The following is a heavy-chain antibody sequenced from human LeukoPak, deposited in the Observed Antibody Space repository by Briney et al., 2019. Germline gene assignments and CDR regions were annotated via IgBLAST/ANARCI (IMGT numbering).Heavy chain of an antibody. V-gene: IGHV3-48*01. CDR1: GFTFSSYS. J-gene: IGHJ4*02. CDR3: ARGFHRYSYDSGAYSVY. Sequence: GGSLRLSCAASGFTFSSYSMNWVRQAPGKGLEWVSYISSSSSTIYYADSVKGRFIISRDNAKNSLYLQMNSLRAEDTAVYYCARGFHRYSYDSGAYSVYWGQGTLVTVSS. CDR2: ISSSSSTI. D-gene: IGHD3-22*01.